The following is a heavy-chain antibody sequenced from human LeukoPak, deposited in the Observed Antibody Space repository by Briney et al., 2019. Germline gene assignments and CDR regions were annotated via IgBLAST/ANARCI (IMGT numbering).Heavy chain of an antibody. CDR2: IRSKANSYAT. CDR1: GFTFSGSA. J-gene: IGHJ4*02. Sequence: GGSLKLSCEASGFTFSGSAMHWVRQASGKGLEWVGRIRSKANSYATAYAASVKGRFTISRDDSKNTAYLQMNSLKTEDTAVYYCTRLVDYWGQGTLVTVSS. V-gene: IGHV3-73*01. CDR3: TRLVDY.